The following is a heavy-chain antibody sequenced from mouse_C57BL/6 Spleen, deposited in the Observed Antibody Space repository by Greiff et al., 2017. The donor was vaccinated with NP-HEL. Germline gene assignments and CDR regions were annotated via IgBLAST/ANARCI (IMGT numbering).Heavy chain of an antibody. D-gene: IGHD1-1*01. V-gene: IGHV1-64*01. CDR3: ARGYYVYWYFDV. Sequence: QVQLQQPGAELVKPGASVKLSCKASGYTFTSYWMHWVKQRPGQGLEWIGMIHPNSGSTNYNEKFKSKATLTVDKSSSTAYMQLSSLTSEDSAVYYCARGYYVYWYFDVWGTGTTVTVSS. J-gene: IGHJ1*03. CDR2: IHPNSGST. CDR1: GYTFTSYW.